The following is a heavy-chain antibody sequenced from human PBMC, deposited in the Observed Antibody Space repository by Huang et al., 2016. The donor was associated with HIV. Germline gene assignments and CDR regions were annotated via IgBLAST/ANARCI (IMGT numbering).Heavy chain of an antibody. CDR1: GFTFSSYG. CDR3: ARGPIRFLAWLLNFDY. D-gene: IGHD3-3*01. J-gene: IGHJ4*02. Sequence: QILLIESGGGVVQPGRSLRLSCAASGFTFSSYGMHWVRQAPGKGLEWGAVISYDEDNKDYADSVRGRFTISRDNSKNTLYLQMNSLRIEDTAVYYCARGPIRFLAWLLNFDYWGQGALVTVSS. CDR2: ISYDEDNK. V-gene: IGHV3-30*03.